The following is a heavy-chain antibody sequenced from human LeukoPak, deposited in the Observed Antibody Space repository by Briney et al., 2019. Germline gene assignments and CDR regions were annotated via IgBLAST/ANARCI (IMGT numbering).Heavy chain of an antibody. CDR3: ARPSEPGKWELLPLFDY. J-gene: IGHJ4*02. CDR2: IYPGDSDT. V-gene: IGHV5-51*03. Sequence: GETLKISCQGSGYSFTSYWIGWVRHVPGKGLEWMGTIYPGDSDTRYNPAFQGQVTISAAKSIRTAYLQWSSLKASDTAMYYCARPSEPGKWELLPLFDYWGQGTLVTVSS. D-gene: IGHD1-26*01. CDR1: GYSFTSYW.